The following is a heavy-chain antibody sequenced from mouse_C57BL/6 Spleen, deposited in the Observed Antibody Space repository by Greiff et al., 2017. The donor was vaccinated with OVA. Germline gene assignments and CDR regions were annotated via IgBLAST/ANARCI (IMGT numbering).Heavy chain of an antibody. CDR3: ARSVIPSYWYFDV. J-gene: IGHJ1*03. D-gene: IGHD2-2*01. CDR2: ISSGSSTI. V-gene: IGHV5-17*01. CDR1: GFTFSDYG. Sequence: EVKVVESGGGLVKPGGSLKLSCAASGFTFSDYGMHWVRQAPEKGLEWVAYISSGSSTIYYADTVKGRFTISRDNAKNTLFLQMTSLRSEDTAMYYCARSVIPSYWYFDVWGTGTTVTVSS.